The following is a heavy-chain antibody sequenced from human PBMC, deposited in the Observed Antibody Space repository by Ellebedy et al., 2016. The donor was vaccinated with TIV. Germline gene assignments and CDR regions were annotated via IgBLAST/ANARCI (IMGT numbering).Heavy chain of an antibody. V-gene: IGHV3-23*01. D-gene: IGHD6-19*01. J-gene: IGHJ4*02. CDR3: ARDMGYSSGWHYFDY. Sequence: GESLKISCAASGFTFSSFAIHWVRQAPGKGLEWLSVISAGGGNTYHANSVKGRFAISRDNSKNTLYLHMDRLTTEDTAVYYCARDMGYSSGWHYFDYWGLGTLVTVSS. CDR2: ISAGGGNT. CDR1: GFTFSSFA.